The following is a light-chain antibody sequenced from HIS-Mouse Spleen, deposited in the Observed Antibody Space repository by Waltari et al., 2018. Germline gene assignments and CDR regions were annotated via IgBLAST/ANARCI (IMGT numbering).Light chain of an antibody. CDR2: DAS. V-gene: IGKV3D-20*01. Sequence: EIVLTQSPATLSLSPGERATLSCGASQSVSSSYLAWYQQKPRLAPRLLIYDASSRATSIPDRFSGSGSGTDFTLTISRLEPEDFAVYYCQQYGSSQFTFGPGTKVDIK. J-gene: IGKJ3*01. CDR3: QQYGSSQFT. CDR1: QSVSSSY.